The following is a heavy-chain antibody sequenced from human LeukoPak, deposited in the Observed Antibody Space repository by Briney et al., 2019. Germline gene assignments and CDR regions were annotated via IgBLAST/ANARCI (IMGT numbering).Heavy chain of an antibody. CDR3: TNGSRFDP. Sequence: GGSLRLSCAGSGFTFSTYNMNWVRQAPGKGLEWVGRIKSKTDGGTTDYAAPVKGRFTISRDGSKNTLYLQMNSLKTGDTAVYYCTNGSRFDPWGQGTLVTVSS. CDR2: IKSKTDGGTT. CDR1: GFTFSTYN. V-gene: IGHV3-15*01. J-gene: IGHJ5*02.